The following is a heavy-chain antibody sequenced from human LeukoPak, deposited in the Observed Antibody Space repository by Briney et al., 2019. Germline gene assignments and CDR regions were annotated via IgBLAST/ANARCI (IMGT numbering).Heavy chain of an antibody. V-gene: IGHV1-2*02. CDR2: INPNSGGT. Sequence: ASVKVSCKASGYTFTGYYMHWVRQAPGQGLEWMGWINPNSGGTNYAQKFQGRVTMTRDTSISTAYMELSRLRSDDTAVYYCAREGGLLWFGELLPIYAFDIWGQGTMVTVSS. CDR3: AREGGLLWFGELLPIYAFDI. D-gene: IGHD3-10*01. CDR1: GYTFTGYY. J-gene: IGHJ3*02.